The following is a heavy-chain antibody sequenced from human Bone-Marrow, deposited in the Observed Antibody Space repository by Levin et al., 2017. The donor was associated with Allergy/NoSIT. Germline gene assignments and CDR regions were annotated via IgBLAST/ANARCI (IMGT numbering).Heavy chain of an antibody. Sequence: PGESLKISCAASGFTFSSYGMHWVRQAPGKGLEWVAVIWYDGSNKYYADSVKGRFTISRDNSKNTLYLQMNSLRAEDTAVYYCARDTWGAGIEKLKILYSSSWYFESTYYGMDVWGQGTTVTVSS. D-gene: IGHD6-13*01. V-gene: IGHV3-33*01. CDR1: GFTFSSYG. CDR2: IWYDGSNK. J-gene: IGHJ6*02. CDR3: ARDTWGAGIEKLKILYSSSWYFESTYYGMDV.